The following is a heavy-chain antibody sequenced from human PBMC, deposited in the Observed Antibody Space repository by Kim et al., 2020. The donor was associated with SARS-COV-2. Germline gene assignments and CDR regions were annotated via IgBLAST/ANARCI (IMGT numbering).Heavy chain of an antibody. Sequence: GKGDTKYSQTFPGRPTLTSDTSASAAYMELSSLGSEDTAVYYCARSRSLDYWGQGTLVTVSS. V-gene: IGHV1-3*01. D-gene: IGHD1-26*01. CDR2: GKGDT. CDR3: ARSRSLDY. J-gene: IGHJ4*02.